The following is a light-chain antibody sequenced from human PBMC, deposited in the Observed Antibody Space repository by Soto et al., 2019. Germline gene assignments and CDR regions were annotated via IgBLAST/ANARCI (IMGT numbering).Light chain of an antibody. CDR2: DAS. CDR1: QTVRNNY. Sequence: EIVMTQSPDTLSVSLGERATLSCSASQTVRNNYLAWYQQKPGQAPRLLIYDASSRATGIPDRFSGGGSGTDFTLTISSLEPEDFAVYYCQQRSNWPRTFGQGTRLEIK. V-gene: IGKV3D-20*02. J-gene: IGKJ5*01. CDR3: QQRSNWPRT.